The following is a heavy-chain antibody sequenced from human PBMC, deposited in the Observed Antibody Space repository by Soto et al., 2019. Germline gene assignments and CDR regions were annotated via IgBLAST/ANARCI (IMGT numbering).Heavy chain of an antibody. CDR3: AGDWGHYWFDP. J-gene: IGHJ5*02. CDR1: VDSLSGGNKY. Sequence: PSETLSLTCTVSVDSLSGGNKYWNWVRQPTGKDLEWIGCIYHGGTTKYNLSLRSRVTISQDTSKNQFSLEIHSVVPSDTAVYYCAGDWGHYWFDPWGQGIMVTVSS. D-gene: IGHD3-16*01. V-gene: IGHV4-61*01. CDR2: IYHGGTT.